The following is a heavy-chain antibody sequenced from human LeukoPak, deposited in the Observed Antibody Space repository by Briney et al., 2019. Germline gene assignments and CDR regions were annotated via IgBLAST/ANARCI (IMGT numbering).Heavy chain of an antibody. D-gene: IGHD3-22*01. CDR2: IQYDGSNE. CDR1: GFTFSSYG. J-gene: IGHJ6*03. Sequence: GGSLRLSCAASGFTFSSYGMHWVRQAPGKGLERVAYIQYDGSNEQYADSVKGRFSISRDSSKNILYLQMNSLRAEDTAVYYCARSKTYYYESSGSYSVFDYYMDVWGKGTTVTVSS. CDR3: ARSKTYYYESSGSYSVFDYYMDV. V-gene: IGHV3-30*19.